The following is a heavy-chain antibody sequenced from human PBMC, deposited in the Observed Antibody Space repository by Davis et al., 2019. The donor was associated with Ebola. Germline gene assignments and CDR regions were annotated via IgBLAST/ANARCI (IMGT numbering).Heavy chain of an antibody. CDR2: ISGSGGST. CDR1: GFTFSSYA. D-gene: IGHD2-15*01. J-gene: IGHJ6*02. V-gene: IGHV3-23*01. Sequence: GESLKISCASSGFTFSSYAMSWLRQAPGKVLEWVSAISGSGGSTYYADSVNGRFTISRDNSKNTLYLQMNSLRAEDTAVYDCARDDGGYCSGDSCFHYYGMDVWCQGTTVTVSS. CDR3: ARDDGGYCSGDSCFHYYGMDV.